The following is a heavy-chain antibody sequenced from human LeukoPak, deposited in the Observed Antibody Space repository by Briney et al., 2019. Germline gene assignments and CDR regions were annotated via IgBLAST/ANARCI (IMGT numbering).Heavy chain of an antibody. V-gene: IGHV3-20*04. Sequence: GGSLRLSWAASGFTFDDYGMSWVRQAPGKGLEWVSGINWNGGSTGYADSVKGRFTISRDNAKNSLYLQMNSLRAEDTALYYCARVGRSGYYLDYWGQGTLVTVSS. J-gene: IGHJ4*02. CDR1: GFTFDDYG. D-gene: IGHD3-3*01. CDR2: INWNGGST. CDR3: ARVGRSGYYLDY.